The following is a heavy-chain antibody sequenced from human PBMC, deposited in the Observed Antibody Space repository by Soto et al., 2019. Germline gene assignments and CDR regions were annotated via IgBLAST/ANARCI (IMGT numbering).Heavy chain of an antibody. Sequence: EVQLVESGGGLVQPGRSLRLSCAASGFTFDDYAMHWVRQAPGKGLEWVSGISWNSGSIGYADSVKGRFTISRDNAKNSLYLQRNILRAEDTALYYCAKDIGSIAVAGTGGWFDPWGQGTLVTVSS. V-gene: IGHV3-9*01. J-gene: IGHJ5*02. D-gene: IGHD6-19*01. CDR2: ISWNSGSI. CDR3: AKDIGSIAVAGTGGWFDP. CDR1: GFTFDDYA.